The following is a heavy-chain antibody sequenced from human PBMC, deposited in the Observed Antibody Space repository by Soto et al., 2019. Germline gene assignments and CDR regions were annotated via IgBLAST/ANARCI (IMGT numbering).Heavy chain of an antibody. CDR2: ISGSGGST. V-gene: IGHV3-23*01. CDR3: AKDSPPDWNPVEYYYYYYGMDV. J-gene: IGHJ6*02. Sequence: GGSLRLSCAASGFTFSSYAMSWVRQAPGKGLEWVSAISGSGGSTYYADSVKGRFTISRDNSKNTLYLQMNSLRAEDTAVYYCAKDSPPDWNPVEYYYYYYGMDVWGQGTTVTVSS. CDR1: GFTFSSYA. D-gene: IGHD1-1*01.